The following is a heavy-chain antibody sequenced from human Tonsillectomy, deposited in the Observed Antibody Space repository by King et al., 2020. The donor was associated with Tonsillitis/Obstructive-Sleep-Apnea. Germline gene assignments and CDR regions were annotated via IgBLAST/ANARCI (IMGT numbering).Heavy chain of an antibody. CDR2: INAGNGNT. CDR1: GYTFTSYA. J-gene: IGHJ6*03. Sequence: QLVQSGAEVKKPGASVKVSCKASGYTFTSYAMHWVRQAPGQRLEWMGWINAGNGNTEYSQKFQGRVTITRDTSASTAYMELSSLRSEDTAVYYCARVQLQSYYYYYMDVWGKGTTVTVSS. D-gene: IGHD1-7*01. V-gene: IGHV1-3*01. CDR3: ARVQLQSYYYYYMDV.